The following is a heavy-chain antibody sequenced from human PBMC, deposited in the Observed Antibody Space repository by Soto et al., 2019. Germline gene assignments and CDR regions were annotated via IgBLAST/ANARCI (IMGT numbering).Heavy chain of an antibody. Sequence: GGSLRLSCVVSGFTFNNYAMGWVRQAPGKGLEWVSGITASGNSRYYADSVKDRFTVSRDNSRNTLFLQMDSLGVDGTGTYFESWGQGTVVTVSS. V-gene: IGHV3-23*05. CDR2: ITASGNSR. CDR3: S. J-gene: IGHJ4*02. CDR1: GFTFNNYA.